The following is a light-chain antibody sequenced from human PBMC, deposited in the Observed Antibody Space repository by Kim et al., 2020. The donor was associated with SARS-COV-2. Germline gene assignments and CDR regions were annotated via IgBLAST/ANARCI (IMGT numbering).Light chain of an antibody. CDR3: QQYGSSPFT. V-gene: IGKV3-20*01. CDR2: GAS. Sequence: CRGERATRSCRASQSVSSSYLAWYQQKPGQAPRLLIYGASSRATGIPDRFSGSGSGTDFTLTISRLEPEDFAVYYCQQYGSSPFTFGPGTKVDIK. J-gene: IGKJ3*01. CDR1: QSVSSSY.